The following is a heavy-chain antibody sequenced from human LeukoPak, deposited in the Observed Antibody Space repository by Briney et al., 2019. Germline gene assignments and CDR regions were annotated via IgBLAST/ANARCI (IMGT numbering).Heavy chain of an antibody. Sequence: GGPLKLSFEPPGLTFSNHGMTWVRQAPGKGRNGVSAIGGSGGSTYYADSVKGRFTISRDNSKNTLYLQMNSLRAEDTAVYYCAKDTASSWWYFDLWGRGTLVTVSS. CDR3: AKDTASSWWYFDL. CDR2: IGGSGGST. V-gene: IGHV3-23*01. CDR1: GLTFSNHG. D-gene: IGHD5-18*01. J-gene: IGHJ2*01.